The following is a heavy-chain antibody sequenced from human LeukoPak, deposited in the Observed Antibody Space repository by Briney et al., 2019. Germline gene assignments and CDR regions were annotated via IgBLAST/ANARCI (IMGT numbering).Heavy chain of an antibody. Sequence: GGSLRLSCAASGFTLSTYWMHWVRHAPGKGLVWVSRITSDGSSTSYAGSVKGRFTISRDNAKNTLYLQMNSLRAEDTAVYYCARGIVPADYYFDYWGQGTLVTVSS. J-gene: IGHJ4*02. CDR3: ARGIVPADYYFDY. CDR1: GFTLSTYW. CDR2: ITSDGSST. D-gene: IGHD2-2*01. V-gene: IGHV3-74*01.